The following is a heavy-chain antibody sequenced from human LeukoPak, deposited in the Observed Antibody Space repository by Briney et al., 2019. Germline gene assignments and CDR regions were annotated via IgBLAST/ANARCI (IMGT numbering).Heavy chain of an antibody. CDR2: IYYSGST. V-gene: IGHV4-59*11. D-gene: IGHD6-19*01. Sequence: SETLSLTCTVSGGSISSHYWSWIRQPPGKGLEWIGYIYYSGSTNYNPSLKSRVTISVDTSKNQFSLKLSSVTAADTAVYYCARETVPAITYSGGFGWFDPWGQGTLVTVSS. CDR3: ARETVPAITYSGGFGWFDP. J-gene: IGHJ5*02. CDR1: GGSISSHY.